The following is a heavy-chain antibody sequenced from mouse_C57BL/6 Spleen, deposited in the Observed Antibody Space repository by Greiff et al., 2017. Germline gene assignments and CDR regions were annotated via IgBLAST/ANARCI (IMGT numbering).Heavy chain of an antibody. V-gene: IGHV2-5*01. CDR1: GFSLTSYG. CDR3: AKGDGNYVDYAMDY. Sequence: QVQLKESGPGLVQPSQSLSITCTVSGFSLTSYGVHWVRQSPGKGLEWLGVIWRGGSTDYNAAFMSRLSITKYNSKSQVFFKMNSLQADDTAIYYCAKGDGNYVDYAMDYWGQGTSVTVSS. CDR2: IWRGGST. D-gene: IGHD2-1*01. J-gene: IGHJ4*01.